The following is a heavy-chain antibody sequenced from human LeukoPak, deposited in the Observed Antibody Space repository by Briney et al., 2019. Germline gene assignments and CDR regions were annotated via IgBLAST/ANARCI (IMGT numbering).Heavy chain of an antibody. J-gene: IGHJ4*02. V-gene: IGHV6-1*01. Sequence: SQTLSLTCAISGASVSDNRDAWNWIRQSPSRGLEWLGRTYYRSKWLTDYASSVKSRITINPDTSKNQFSLQLNSVTPEDTAVYYCARDRRGRTAYSGFDIASFDFWGQGTLVTVSS. CDR3: ARDRRGRTAYSGFDIASFDF. CDR1: GASVSDNRDA. D-gene: IGHD5-12*01. CDR2: TYYRSKWLT.